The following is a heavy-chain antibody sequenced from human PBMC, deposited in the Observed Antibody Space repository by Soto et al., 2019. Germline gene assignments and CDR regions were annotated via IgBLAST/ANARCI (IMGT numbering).Heavy chain of an antibody. V-gene: IGHV3-23*01. CDR2: ITATGDRT. CDR3: ATMNGYFEY. CDR1: GCRFSSYS. D-gene: IGHD3-22*01. J-gene: IGHJ4*02. Sequence: GSLRLSCSDSGCRFSSYSMSWVRQTPGKGLEWVAAITATGDRTYYADSVTGRFTISRDNYKKTHYLQMTSLRAEDTAMYYCATMNGYFEYWGQGTQVTVYS.